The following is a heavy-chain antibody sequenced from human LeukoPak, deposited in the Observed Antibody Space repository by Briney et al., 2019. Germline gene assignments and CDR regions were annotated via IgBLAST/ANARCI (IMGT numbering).Heavy chain of an antibody. V-gene: IGHV3-23*01. J-gene: IGHJ5*02. CDR2: ISDSGGGA. CDR1: GFTFSSNG. CDR3: AKARPYISSWYGCSTP. D-gene: IGHD6-13*01. Sequence: GGSLRLSCAPSGFTFSSNGMTWVRQAPGKGLEWVSTISDSGGGAYYADSVKGRFTISRDSSRSTLYLQMHSLRAEDTAVYYCAKARPYISSWYGCSTPWGQGTLVTVSS.